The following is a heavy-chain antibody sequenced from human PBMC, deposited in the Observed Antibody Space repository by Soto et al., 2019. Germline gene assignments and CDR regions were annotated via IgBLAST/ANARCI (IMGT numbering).Heavy chain of an antibody. J-gene: IGHJ4*02. CDR3: ARHQYNSNLLDD. Sequence: PGESLKISCQCPGYSFTSYWIGWVRQMPGKGLEWMGIIFPSDSDTRYSPSFQGQVTISADKSISTAYLQWSSLKASDTAMYYCARHQYNSNLLDDWGQGTLVTVSS. CDR2: IFPSDSDT. V-gene: IGHV5-51*01. CDR1: GYSFTSYW. D-gene: IGHD4-4*01.